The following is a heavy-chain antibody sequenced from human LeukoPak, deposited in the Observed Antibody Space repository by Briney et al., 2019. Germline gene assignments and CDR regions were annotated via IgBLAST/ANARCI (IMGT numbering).Heavy chain of an antibody. CDR1: GITFSSYA. D-gene: IGHD2-2*01. Sequence: GGSLRLSYAVSGITFSSYAMSWVRQAPGKGLEWVSAISGSGGSTYYADSVKGRFTISRDNSKNTLYLQMNSLRAEDTAVYYCAKDTGPGIVVVPASYYYYMDVWGKGTTVTVSS. CDR2: ISGSGGST. V-gene: IGHV3-23*01. J-gene: IGHJ6*03. CDR3: AKDTGPGIVVVPASYYYYMDV.